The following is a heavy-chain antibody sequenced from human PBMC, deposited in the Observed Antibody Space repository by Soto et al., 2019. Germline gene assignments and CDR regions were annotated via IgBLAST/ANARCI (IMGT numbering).Heavy chain of an antibody. CDR3: ARAAGGYYYMDA. J-gene: IGHJ6*03. CDR1: GFTFSSYW. D-gene: IGHD3-10*01. Sequence: EVQLVESGGGLVQPGGSLRLSCAASGFTFSSYWMHWVRQVPGKGLVWVSRLYTDGSRTSYADSVKGRFTISRDNAKNTLYLQMNSLRAEDTAVYYCARAAGGYYYMDAWGKGTTVTVSS. V-gene: IGHV3-74*01. CDR2: LYTDGSRT.